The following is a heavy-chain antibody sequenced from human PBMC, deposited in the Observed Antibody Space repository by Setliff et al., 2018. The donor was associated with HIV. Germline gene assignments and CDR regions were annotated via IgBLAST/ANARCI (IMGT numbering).Heavy chain of an antibody. CDR2: MSHSGCG. D-gene: IGHD6-6*01. Sequence: LSLTCSVSGDSISDTTYYWGWIRQPPGKGLEWIGSMSHSGCGFSNPSLKSRVTISADTSKNALYLKLASVTAADTALYYCARQGSSSFWYFDLWGRGTLVTVSS. CDR1: GDSISDTTYY. J-gene: IGHJ2*01. V-gene: IGHV4-39*01. CDR3: ARQGSSSFWYFDL.